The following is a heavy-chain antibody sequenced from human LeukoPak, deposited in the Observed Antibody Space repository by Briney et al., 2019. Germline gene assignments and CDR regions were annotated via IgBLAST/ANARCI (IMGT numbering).Heavy chain of an antibody. V-gene: IGHV6-1*01. D-gene: IGHD6-13*01. Sequence: SQTLSLTCAISGDSVFNNSAAWNWIRQSPSRGLEWLGRTYYRSKWYNDYAVSVTSRITISPDTSKNQSSLQLKSVTPEDTAVYYCARGRSWGESGFDYWGQGTLVTVSS. CDR2: TYYRSKWYN. CDR3: ARGRSWGESGFDY. J-gene: IGHJ4*02. CDR1: GDSVFNNSAA.